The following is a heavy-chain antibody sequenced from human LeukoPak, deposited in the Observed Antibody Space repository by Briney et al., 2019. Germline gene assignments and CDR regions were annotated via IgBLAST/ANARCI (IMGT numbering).Heavy chain of an antibody. CDR2: IHPSGTT. CDR3: AGETEVPRGRSWDF. J-gene: IGHJ4*02. Sequence: SETLSLTCTVSGGFLSSYYWSWIRQPAGKGLEWIGCIHPSGTTNHNPSLKRGVIMSLEKSNKQFSWKGRYVTVADRAGYYVAGETEVPRGRSWDFWGQGTLVTVSS. V-gene: IGHV4-4*07. D-gene: IGHD5-12*01. CDR1: GGFLSSYY.